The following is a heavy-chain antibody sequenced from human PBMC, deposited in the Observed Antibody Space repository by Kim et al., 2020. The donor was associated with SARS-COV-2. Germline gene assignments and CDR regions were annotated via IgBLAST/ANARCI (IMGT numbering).Heavy chain of an antibody. CDR1: GYTFTGYY. D-gene: IGHD3-16*02. Sequence: ASVKVSCKASGYTFTGYYMHWVRQAPGQGLEWMGRINPNSGGTNYAQKFQGRVTMTRDTSISTAYMELSRLRSDDTAVYYCARDLTDYIWGSYPPAGWFDPWGQGTLGTVS. J-gene: IGHJ5*02. CDR2: INPNSGGT. V-gene: IGHV1-2*06. CDR3: ARDLTDYIWGSYPPAGWFDP.